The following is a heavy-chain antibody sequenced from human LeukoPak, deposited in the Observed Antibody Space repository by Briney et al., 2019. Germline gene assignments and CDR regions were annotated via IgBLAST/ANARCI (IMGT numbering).Heavy chain of an antibody. J-gene: IGHJ4*02. V-gene: IGHV3-66*01. CDR2: IYSGGST. CDR1: GITVSSNF. Sequence: GGSLRLSCAASGITVSSNFMSWVRQAPGKGLEWVSVIYSGGSTFYADSVKGRFTISRDNSKNTVYLQMNSLRAEDTAVYYCARRYYYDSSGYYYDYWGQGTLVTVSS. CDR3: ARRYYYDSSGYYYDY. D-gene: IGHD3-22*01.